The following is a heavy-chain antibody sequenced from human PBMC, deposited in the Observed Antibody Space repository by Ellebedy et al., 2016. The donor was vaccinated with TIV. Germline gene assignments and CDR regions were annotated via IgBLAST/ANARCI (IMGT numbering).Heavy chain of an antibody. J-gene: IGHJ4*02. CDR1: GFTFTNYG. Sequence: GESLKISCAASGFTFTNYGVNWVRQAPGKGLEWVSTITGSGTKTYYTDSVKGRFTISRDTSKNTVYLQMNSLRVEDTAVYYCAKDLTYGRYLDSWGQGTLVTVSS. V-gene: IGHV3-23*01. CDR3: AKDLTYGRYLDS. CDR2: ITGSGTKT. D-gene: IGHD3-10*01.